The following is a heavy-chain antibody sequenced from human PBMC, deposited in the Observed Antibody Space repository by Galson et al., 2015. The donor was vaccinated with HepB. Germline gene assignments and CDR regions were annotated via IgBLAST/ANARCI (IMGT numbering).Heavy chain of an antibody. V-gene: IGHV3-43D*03. D-gene: IGHD4-17*01. CDR1: GFTFDDYA. Sequence: SLRLSCAASGFTFDDYAMHWVRQAPGKGLEWVSLISWDGGSTYYADSVKGRFTISRDNSKNSLYLQMNSLRAEDTALYYCAKGGMTTVTRFNFQHWGQGTLVTVSS. J-gene: IGHJ1*01. CDR2: ISWDGGST. CDR3: AKGGMTTVTRFNFQH.